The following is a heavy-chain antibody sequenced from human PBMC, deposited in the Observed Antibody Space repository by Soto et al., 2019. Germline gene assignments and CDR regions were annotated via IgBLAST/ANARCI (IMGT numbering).Heavy chain of an antibody. J-gene: IGHJ4*02. CDR1: GGSMSSYY. Sequence: SXTLSLTCTVSGGSMSSYYWSWIRQPPVNGLEWIGYIYYSGSTNYNPSLKSRVTLSVDTSKNQFSLKLSSVTAADTAVYYCAREVPAALSDYFDYWGQGTLVTVSS. CDR3: AREVPAALSDYFDY. CDR2: IYYSGST. V-gene: IGHV4-59*01. D-gene: IGHD6-13*01.